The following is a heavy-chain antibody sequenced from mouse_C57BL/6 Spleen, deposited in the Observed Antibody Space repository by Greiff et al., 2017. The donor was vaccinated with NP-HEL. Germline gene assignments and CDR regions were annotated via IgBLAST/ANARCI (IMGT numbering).Heavy chain of an antibody. CDR1: GFNIKNTY. V-gene: IGHV14-3*01. D-gene: IGHD1-1*01. CDR3: AREDYYGSSYDAMDY. J-gene: IGHJ4*01. CDR2: IDPANGNT. Sequence: EVQGVESVAELVRPGASVKLSCTASGFNIKNTYMHWVKQRPEQGLEWIGRIDPANGNTKYAPKFQGKATITADTSSSTAYLQLSSLTSEDTAIYYCAREDYYGSSYDAMDYWGQGTSVTVSS.